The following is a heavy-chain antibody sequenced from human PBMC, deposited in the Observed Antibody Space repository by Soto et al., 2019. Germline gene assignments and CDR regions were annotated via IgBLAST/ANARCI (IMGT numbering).Heavy chain of an antibody. CDR1: VFTFSSDA. CDR2: NSGSGGST. D-gene: IGHD2-2*01. J-gene: IGHJ5*02. CDR3: AKPSHYCSSTSCYLNWFDP. Sequence: GGSLRLSCPASVFTFSSDAMSWVRPAPRKGLEWVSANSGSGGSTYYADSVKGRFTISRDNSKNTLYLQMNSLRAEDTAVYYCAKPSHYCSSTSCYLNWFDPWGQGTLVTVS. V-gene: IGHV3-23*01.